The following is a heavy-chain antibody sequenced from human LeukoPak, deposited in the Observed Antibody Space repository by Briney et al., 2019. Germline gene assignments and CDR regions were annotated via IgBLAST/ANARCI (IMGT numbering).Heavy chain of an antibody. D-gene: IGHD1-26*01. CDR2: ISWNSGNI. Sequence: PGRSLRLSCAASGFTFDDYAMHWVRQAPGKGLEWVSGISWNSGNIGYADSVKGRFTISRDNAKNSLYLQMNSLRAEDTAVYYCARETNYFDYWGQGTLVTVSS. CDR1: GFTFDDYA. J-gene: IGHJ4*02. V-gene: IGHV3-9*01. CDR3: ARETNYFDY.